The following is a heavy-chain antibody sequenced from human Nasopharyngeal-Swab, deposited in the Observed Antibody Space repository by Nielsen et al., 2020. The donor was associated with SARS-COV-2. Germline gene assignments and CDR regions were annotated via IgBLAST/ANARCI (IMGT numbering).Heavy chain of an antibody. V-gene: IGHV4-34*01. CDR2: INHSGST. D-gene: IGHD2-15*01. CDR3: ARGPGLLLGYYYYYGMDV. Sequence: WIRQPPGKGLEWIGEINHSGSTNYNPSLKSRVTISVDTSKNQFSLKLSSVTAADTAAYYCARGPGLLLGYYYYYGMDVWGQGTTVTVSS. J-gene: IGHJ6*02.